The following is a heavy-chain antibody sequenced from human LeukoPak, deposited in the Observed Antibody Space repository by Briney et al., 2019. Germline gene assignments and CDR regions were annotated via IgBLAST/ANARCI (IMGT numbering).Heavy chain of an antibody. CDR1: GFMFEDYG. CDR3: ARDQYDTWSRRGNFDS. D-gene: IGHD3/OR15-3a*01. J-gene: IGHJ4*02. V-gene: IGHV3-9*01. Sequence: SGGSLRLSCVASGFMFEDYGMHWVRQVPGKGLEWVSGISWNSNTRVYAESVKGRFTISRDNTKNSLYLQMNSLRAEDTAVFYCARDQYDTWSRRGNFDSWGQGTLVIVSS. CDR2: ISWNSNTR.